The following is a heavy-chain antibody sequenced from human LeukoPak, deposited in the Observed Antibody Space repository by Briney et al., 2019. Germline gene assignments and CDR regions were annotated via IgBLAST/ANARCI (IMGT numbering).Heavy chain of an antibody. D-gene: IGHD6-13*01. Sequence: PGGSLRLSCAASGFTFSSYEMNWVRRAPRKGVEWISYISSSGTTIYYADSVKGRFTISRDNATNSLYLQMNSLREEDTAVYYCARSRWNPTADTKGNNWFDPWGQGTLVTVSS. J-gene: IGHJ5*02. CDR3: ARSRWNPTADTKGNNWFDP. CDR2: ISSSGTTI. CDR1: GFTFSSYE. V-gene: IGHV3-48*03.